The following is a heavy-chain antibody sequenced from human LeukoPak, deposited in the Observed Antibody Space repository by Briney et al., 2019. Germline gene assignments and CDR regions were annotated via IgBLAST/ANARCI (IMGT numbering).Heavy chain of an antibody. Sequence: SETLSLTCAVYGGSFSGYYWSWIRQPPGKGLEWIGEINHSGSTNYNPSLKSRVTISVDTSKNQFSLKLSSVTAADTAVYYCASYYGSGSQIDYWGQGTLVTVSS. CDR3: ASYYGSGSQIDY. J-gene: IGHJ4*02. D-gene: IGHD3-10*01. CDR1: GGSFSGYY. CDR2: INHSGST. V-gene: IGHV4-34*01.